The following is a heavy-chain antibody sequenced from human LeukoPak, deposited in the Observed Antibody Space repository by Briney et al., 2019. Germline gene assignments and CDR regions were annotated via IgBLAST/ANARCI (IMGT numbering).Heavy chain of an antibody. D-gene: IGHD7-27*01. J-gene: IGHJ3*01. CDR3: TRGKLGTFDV. V-gene: IGHV6-1*01. CDR1: GDSVSRNSVT. Sequence: SQTLSLTCAISGDSVSRNSVTWNWIRQSPSRGLEWLGRTFYRSKWSNDYVVSVKSRITINPDTSKNQFSLQLDSVTPEDTAVYHCTRGKLGTFDVWGQGTMVTVSS. CDR2: TFYRSKWSN.